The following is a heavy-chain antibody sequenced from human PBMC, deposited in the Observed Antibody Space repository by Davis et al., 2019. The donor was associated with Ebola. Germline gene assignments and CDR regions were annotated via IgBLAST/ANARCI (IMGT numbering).Heavy chain of an antibody. CDR3: AREATTISYRFDF. CDR1: GYTFTSYG. Sequence: ASVKVSCKPSGYTFTSYGISWVRQAPGQGLEWVGWINPNSGGTNYAQKFPGRVTMTRDTSISTAYMEQTRLTSDDTAVYYCAREATTISYRFDFWGQGTLVTVSS. V-gene: IGHV1-2*02. CDR2: INPNSGGT. J-gene: IGHJ4*02. D-gene: IGHD3-9*01.